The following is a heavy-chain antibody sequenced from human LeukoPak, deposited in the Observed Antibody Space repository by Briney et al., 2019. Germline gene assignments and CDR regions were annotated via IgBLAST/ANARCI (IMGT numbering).Heavy chain of an antibody. CDR3: ARGLHAVDY. V-gene: IGHV4-59*01. D-gene: IGHD5-24*01. CDR2: LYYSVTT. Sequence: SENLSLTCTVSGGSISSYYWSWIRQPPGKGLEWIGYLYYSVTTNYNPSLKSRVTISVDTSKNQFSLKLSSVTAADTAVYYCARGLHAVDYWGQGTLVTVSS. J-gene: IGHJ4*02. CDR1: GGSISSYY.